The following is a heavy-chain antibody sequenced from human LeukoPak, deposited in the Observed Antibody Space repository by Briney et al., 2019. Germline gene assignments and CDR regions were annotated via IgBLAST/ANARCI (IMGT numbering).Heavy chain of an antibody. CDR3: ARDNSASIAATFDY. V-gene: IGHV1-2*06. Sequence: GASVKVSCKASGYTFTGYYMHWVRQAPGQGLEWMGRINPNSGGTNYAQKFQGRVTMTRDTSISTAYMELRSLRSDDTAVYYCARDNSASIAATFDYWGQGTLVTVSS. D-gene: IGHD6-6*01. CDR2: INPNSGGT. CDR1: GYTFTGYY. J-gene: IGHJ4*02.